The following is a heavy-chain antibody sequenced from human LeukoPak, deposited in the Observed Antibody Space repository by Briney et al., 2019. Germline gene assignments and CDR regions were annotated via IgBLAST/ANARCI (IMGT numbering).Heavy chain of an antibody. J-gene: IGHJ6*03. CDR1: GGTFSSYA. CDR2: IIPIFGTA. Sequence: SVKVSCKASGGTFSSYAISWVRQAPGQGLEWMGGIIPIFGTANYAQKFQGRVTITADESTSTAYMELSRLRSDDTAVYYCARGTTLTTLPYYYYFIDVWGKGTTVTISS. D-gene: IGHD4-17*01. V-gene: IGHV1-69*13. CDR3: ARGTTLTTLPYYYYFIDV.